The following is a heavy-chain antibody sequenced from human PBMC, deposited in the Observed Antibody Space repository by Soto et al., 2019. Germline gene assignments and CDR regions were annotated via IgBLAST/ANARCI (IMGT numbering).Heavy chain of an antibody. CDR1: GYTFTSYY. CDR2: INPSGGST. V-gene: IGHV1-46*01. J-gene: IGHJ6*02. D-gene: IGHD6-13*01. CDR3: AREVVAAAGTDYYYYGMDV. Sequence: ASVKVSCKASGYTFTSYYMHWVRQAPGQGLEWMGIINPSGGSTRYAQKFQGRVTMTRDTSTSTVYMELSSLRSEDTAVYYCAREVVAAAGTDYYYYGMDVWGQGTTVTVSS.